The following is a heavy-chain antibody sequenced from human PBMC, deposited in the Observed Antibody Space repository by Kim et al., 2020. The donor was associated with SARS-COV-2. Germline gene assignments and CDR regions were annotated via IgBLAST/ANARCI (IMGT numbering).Heavy chain of an antibody. Sequence: GGSLRLSCAASGFTFSSYAMSWVRQAPGKGLEWVSAISGSGGSTYYADSVKGRFTISRDNSKNTLYLQMNSLRAEDMAVYYYAKTPPRMIYGDYRSDAFDIWGQGTMVTVSS. CDR1: GFTFSSYA. CDR2: ISGSGGST. CDR3: AKTPPRMIYGDYRSDAFDI. D-gene: IGHD4-17*01. V-gene: IGHV3-23*01. J-gene: IGHJ3*02.